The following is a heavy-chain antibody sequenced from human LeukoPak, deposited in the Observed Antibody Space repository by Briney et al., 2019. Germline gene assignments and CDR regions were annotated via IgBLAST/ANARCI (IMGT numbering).Heavy chain of an antibody. CDR3: AREWVLSDGSGSYFILFDI. D-gene: IGHD3-10*01. Sequence: ASVKVSCKASGYTFTMYYIHWVRQAPRQGLEWMGRINPNSGGTNYAQKFQGRVTMTRDTSISTAYMELSRLRSDDTAVYYCAREWVLSDGSGSYFILFDIWGQGTMVTVSS. V-gene: IGHV1-2*06. CDR1: GYTFTMYY. J-gene: IGHJ3*02. CDR2: INPNSGGT.